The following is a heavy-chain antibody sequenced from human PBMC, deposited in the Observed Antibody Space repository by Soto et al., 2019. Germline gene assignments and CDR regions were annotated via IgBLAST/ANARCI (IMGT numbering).Heavy chain of an antibody. CDR3: AKDSWDYYGSWSYVYYYYGMDV. V-gene: IGHV3-23*01. D-gene: IGHD3-10*01. Sequence: GGSLRLSCAASGFTFSSYAMSWVRQAPGKGLEWVSAISGSGGSTYYADSVKGRFTISRDNSKNTLYLQMNSLRAEDTAVYYCAKDSWDYYGSWSYVYYYYGMDVWGQGTTVTVSS. J-gene: IGHJ6*02. CDR1: GFTFSSYA. CDR2: ISGSGGST.